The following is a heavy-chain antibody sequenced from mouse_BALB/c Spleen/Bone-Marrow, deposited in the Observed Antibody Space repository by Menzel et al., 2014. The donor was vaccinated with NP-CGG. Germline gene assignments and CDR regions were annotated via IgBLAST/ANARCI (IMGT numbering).Heavy chain of an antibody. D-gene: IGHD4-1*01. CDR3: ARNWYYFGY. Sequence: EVQGVESGGGIVQSGGSRKLSCAASGFTFSNFGIHWLRQAPEKGLEWVAYISSGSTSIYYADTVKGRFTVSRDNPKNTLFLQMASLRSEDSAVYYCARNWYYFGYWGQGTTLTVSS. CDR2: ISSGSTSI. J-gene: IGHJ2*01. V-gene: IGHV5-17*02. CDR1: GFTFSNFG.